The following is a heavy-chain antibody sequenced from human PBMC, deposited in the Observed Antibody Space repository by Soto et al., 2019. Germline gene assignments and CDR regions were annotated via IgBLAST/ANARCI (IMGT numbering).Heavy chain of an antibody. CDR3: ARIVGEFSSSSIGYYYYGMDV. J-gene: IGHJ6*02. CDR2: IFSNDEK. V-gene: IGHV2-26*01. Sequence: QVTLKESGPLLVRPTETLTLTCTVSGFSLSNARMGVSWIRQPPGKALEWLVHIFSNDEKSYSTSLKSRLTITKDTSKSQVYLTMTNMDPVDTATYYCARIVGEFSSSSIGYYYYGMDVWGQGTTVTVSS. CDR1: GFSLSNARMG. D-gene: IGHD6-6*01.